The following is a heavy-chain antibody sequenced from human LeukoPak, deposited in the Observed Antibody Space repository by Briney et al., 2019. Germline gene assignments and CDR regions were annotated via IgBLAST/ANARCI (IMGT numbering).Heavy chain of an antibody. Sequence: SETLSLTCAVSGGSISSSNWWSWVRQPPGKGLEWIGEIYHSGSTNYNPSLKSRVTISVDTSKNQFSLKLSSVTAADTAVYYCARARRWNAAVEGWWFDPWGQGTLVTVSS. J-gene: IGHJ5*02. CDR1: GGSISSSNW. D-gene: IGHD1-1*01. CDR2: IYHSGST. V-gene: IGHV4-4*02. CDR3: ARARRWNAAVEGWWFDP.